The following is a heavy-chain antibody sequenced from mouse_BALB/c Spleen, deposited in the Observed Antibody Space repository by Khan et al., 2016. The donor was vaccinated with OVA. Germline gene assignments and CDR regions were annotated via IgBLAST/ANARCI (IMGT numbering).Heavy chain of an antibody. CDR3: ARGNWAY. CDR1: GFTFSSFG. Sequence: EVELVESGGGLVQPGGSRKLSCAASGFTFSSFGMHWVRQAPEKGLSWVAYLNSGRTTIYYADPVKGRFTISRDNPKITLCLQMTSLSSEDTAMYYCARGNWAYWGQGTTLTVSS. J-gene: IGHJ2*01. D-gene: IGHD4-1*01. CDR2: LNSGRTTI. V-gene: IGHV5-17*02.